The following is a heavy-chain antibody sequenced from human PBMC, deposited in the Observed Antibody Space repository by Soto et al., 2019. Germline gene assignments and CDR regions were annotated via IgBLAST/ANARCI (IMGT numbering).Heavy chain of an antibody. V-gene: IGHV4-39*01. D-gene: IGHD6-19*01. CDR3: ARRTVNIRTFYSGLKTHCFDY. Sequence: QLQLHESGPGLVKPSETLSLTRAVSGDSMSSSDYYWGWIRQPPGKGLEWIGSIYYSGSTYYNPSLQSRIAISVDTSKNQFSLKLKSVTAADTAIYYCARRTVNIRTFYSGLKTHCFDYWGQGAPVTVSS. CDR1: GDSMSSSDYY. CDR2: IYYSGST. J-gene: IGHJ4*02.